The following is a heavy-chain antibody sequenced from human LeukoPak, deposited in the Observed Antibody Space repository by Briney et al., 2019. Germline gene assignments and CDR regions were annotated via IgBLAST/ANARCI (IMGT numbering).Heavy chain of an antibody. D-gene: IGHD5-24*01. J-gene: IGHJ4*02. CDR2: MNPNIGNT. CDR1: VYTFKNYD. Sequence: ASVTVSCKASVYTFKNYDINWVGQATGQGREWMGWMNPNIGNTGCAQKFQDRVSMTSDTSINTAYMELTSLRSGDTAVYYCARATPGGLHGYSFDYWGQGTVVTVYS. CDR3: ARATPGGLHGYSFDY. V-gene: IGHV1-8*02.